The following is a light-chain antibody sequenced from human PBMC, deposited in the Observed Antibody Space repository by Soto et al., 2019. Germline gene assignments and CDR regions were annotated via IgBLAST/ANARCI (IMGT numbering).Light chain of an antibody. V-gene: IGKV3-20*01. CDR2: GTS. Sequence: DIMLTQSPGTLSLSPGESATLSCRASQSVHSSYLGGYQQRLGQAPRLLIFGTSSRATGIPDRFSGSGSGTAFALTISRLEPEDFAVYYCQVYGGSPLLTFGGGTKVEIK. J-gene: IGKJ4*01. CDR1: QSVHSSY. CDR3: QVYGGSPLLT.